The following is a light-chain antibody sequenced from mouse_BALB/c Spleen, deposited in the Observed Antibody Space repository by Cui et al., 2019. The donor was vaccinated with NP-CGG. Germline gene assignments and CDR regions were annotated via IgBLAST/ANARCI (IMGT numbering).Light chain of an antibody. CDR3: ALWYSNHWV. Sequence: QAVVTQESAPTTSPGETVTLTCRSSTGAVTISNYANWVQEKSDHLFTGLIGGTNNRAPGVPARFSGSLIGDKAALTITGAQTEDEAMYFCALWYSNHWVFGGGTKLTVL. CDR1: TGAVTISNY. CDR2: GTN. J-gene: IGLJ1*01. V-gene: IGLV1*01.